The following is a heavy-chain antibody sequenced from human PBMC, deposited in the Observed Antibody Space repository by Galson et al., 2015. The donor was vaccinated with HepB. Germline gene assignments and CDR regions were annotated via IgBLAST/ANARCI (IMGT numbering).Heavy chain of an antibody. J-gene: IGHJ6*02. V-gene: IGHV6-1*01. CDR2: TYYRSKWYN. CDR1: GDSVSSNSAA. D-gene: IGHD5-18*01. Sequence: CAISGDSVSSNSAAWNWIRQSPSRGLEWLGRTYYRSKWYNDYAVSVKSRITINPDTSKNQFSLQLNSVTPEDTAVYYCAREAPLLVDTAPEEHSIDMDVWGQGTTVTVSS. CDR3: AREAPLLVDTAPEEHSIDMDV.